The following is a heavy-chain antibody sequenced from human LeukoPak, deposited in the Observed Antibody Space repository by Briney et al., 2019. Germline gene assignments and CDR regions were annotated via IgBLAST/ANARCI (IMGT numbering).Heavy chain of an antibody. CDR1: GFNFSHSW. J-gene: IGHJ4*02. D-gene: IGHD3-22*01. CDR2: IRQDGSEK. Sequence: PGGSLRLSCAASGFNFSHSWMSWVRQAPGKGLEWVANIRQDGSEKFHVKSVRGRFTISRDNAKNSLYLQMNSLRVEDTAVYYCARDHAEYSYDSSGYCDYSGQGTLVTVSS. V-gene: IGHV3-7*01. CDR3: ARDHAEYSYDSSGYCDY.